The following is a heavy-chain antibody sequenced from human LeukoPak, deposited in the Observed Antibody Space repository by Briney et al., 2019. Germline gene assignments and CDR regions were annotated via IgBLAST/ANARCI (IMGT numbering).Heavy chain of an antibody. V-gene: IGHV3-15*01. CDR2: IKSKTDGGTT. CDR3: VTEQVKD. Sequence: GGSLRLSCAGSEFSVSNAWMSWVRQAPGKGLEWVGRIKSKTDGGTTDYAAPVNGRFTISRDDSKNMLYLQMNSLKTEDTAVYYCVTEQVKDWGQGTLVTVSS. CDR1: EFSVSNAW. J-gene: IGHJ4*02.